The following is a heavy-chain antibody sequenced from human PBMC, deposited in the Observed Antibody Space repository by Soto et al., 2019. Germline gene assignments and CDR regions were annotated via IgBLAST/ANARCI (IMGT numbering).Heavy chain of an antibody. J-gene: IGHJ4*02. CDR2: IYYSGST. Sequence: SETLSLTCAFSGCSISSGGYSWSWIRQHPGKGLEWIGYIYYSGSTYYNPSLKSRVTISVDTSKNQFSLKLSSVTAADTAVYYCARSGYSYGPNPLLYWGQGTLVTVSS. CDR1: GCSISSGGYS. V-gene: IGHV4-31*11. CDR3: ARSGYSYGPNPLLY. D-gene: IGHD5-18*01.